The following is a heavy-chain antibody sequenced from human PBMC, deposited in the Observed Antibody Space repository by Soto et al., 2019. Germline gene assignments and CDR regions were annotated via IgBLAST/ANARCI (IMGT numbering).Heavy chain of an antibody. CDR3: ARDIVTYYSGSGSYYDY. V-gene: IGHV3-23*01. Sequence: EVQLLESGGGLVQPGGSLRLSCAASGFTFSSYAMTWVRQAPGKGLEWVSGISGNGGSTYYADSVKGRFTISRDNSKNTLYLQMNSLRAEDTALYYCARDIVTYYSGSGSYYDYWGQGTLVTVSS. J-gene: IGHJ4*02. D-gene: IGHD3-10*01. CDR2: ISGNGGST. CDR1: GFTFSSYA.